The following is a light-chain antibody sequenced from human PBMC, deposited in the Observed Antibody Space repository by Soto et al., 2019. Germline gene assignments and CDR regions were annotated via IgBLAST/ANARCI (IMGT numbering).Light chain of an antibody. J-gene: IGKJ4*01. CDR2: QAS. V-gene: IGKV1-5*03. CDR1: QNISNW. Sequence: DIQMTQSPSTLSASVGDRVTITCRASQNISNWLAWYQLKPGKAPNLLIYQASSLESGVPSRFSGSGSGPEFTLTISSLQPDDFASYSCQQYNVYPLTFGGGTKVEIK. CDR3: QQYNVYPLT.